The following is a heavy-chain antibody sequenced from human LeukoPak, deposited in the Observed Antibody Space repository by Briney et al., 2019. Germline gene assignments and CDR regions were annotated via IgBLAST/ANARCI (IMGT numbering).Heavy chain of an antibody. Sequence: TETLSLTCTVSGGSITSSSDYRGWIRQPPGKGLEWIGTIYYSWSTQYNPSLKSRVTISVDTSKNQFSLKLSSVTAADTAVYYCARHQCSGTRCYNFYFYGMDVWGQGTTVTVSS. CDR2: IYYSWST. J-gene: IGHJ6*02. CDR3: ARHQCSGTRCYNFYFYGMDV. CDR1: GGSITSSSDY. D-gene: IGHD2-2*02. V-gene: IGHV4-39*01.